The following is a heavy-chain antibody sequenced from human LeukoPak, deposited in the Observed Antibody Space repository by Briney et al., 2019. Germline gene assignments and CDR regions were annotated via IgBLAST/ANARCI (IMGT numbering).Heavy chain of an antibody. Sequence: ASVKVSCKASGYTFSGYDMNWVRQAPGQGLEWMGGIIPIFGTANYAQKFQGRVTITADKSTSTAYMELISLRSEDTAVYYCARGPSPSGYDFRFDYWGQGTLVTVSS. CDR2: IIPIFGTA. CDR1: GYTFSGYD. J-gene: IGHJ4*02. CDR3: ARGPSPSGYDFRFDY. V-gene: IGHV1-69*06. D-gene: IGHD5-12*01.